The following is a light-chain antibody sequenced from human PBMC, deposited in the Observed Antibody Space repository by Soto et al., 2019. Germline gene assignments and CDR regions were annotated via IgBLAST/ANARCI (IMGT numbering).Light chain of an antibody. V-gene: IGKV3-20*01. CDR1: QSVSNNY. CDR3: KQYGSSGT. CDR2: GAS. J-gene: IGKJ1*01. Sequence: EIVLTQPPGPLSLSPGERATLSCRASQSVSNNYLARYQQKPGQAPRLLIYGASNRATGIPDRFSGSGSGTDFTLTISRLEPEVFAVYYCKQYGSSGTFGQGTKVDSK.